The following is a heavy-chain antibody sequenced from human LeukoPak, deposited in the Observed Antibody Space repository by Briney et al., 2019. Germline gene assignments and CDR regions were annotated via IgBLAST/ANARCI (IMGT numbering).Heavy chain of an antibody. CDR3: ARLGWNDAFDY. CDR1: GGSISSYY. J-gene: IGHJ4*02. CDR2: IYYSGST. Sequence: SETLSLTCTVSGGSISSYYWSWIRQPPGKGLEWIGYIYYSGSTNYNPSLKSRVTISVDTSKNQLSLKLSSVTAADTAVYYCARLGWNDAFDYWGQGTLVAVSS. V-gene: IGHV4-59*08. D-gene: IGHD1-1*01.